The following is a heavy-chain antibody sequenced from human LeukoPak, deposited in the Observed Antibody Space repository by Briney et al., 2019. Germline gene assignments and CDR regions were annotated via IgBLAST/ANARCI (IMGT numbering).Heavy chain of an antibody. J-gene: IGHJ4*02. D-gene: IGHD5-12*01. CDR1: GFTFSSYA. V-gene: IGHV3-30*04. Sequence: GGSLRLSCAVSGFTFSSYAMHWVRQAPGKGLEWVAVISYDGSNKYYADSVKGRFTISRDNSKNTLYRQMNSLRAEDTAVYYCARGYSGYDGFDYWGQGTLVTVSS. CDR3: ARGYSGYDGFDY. CDR2: ISYDGSNK.